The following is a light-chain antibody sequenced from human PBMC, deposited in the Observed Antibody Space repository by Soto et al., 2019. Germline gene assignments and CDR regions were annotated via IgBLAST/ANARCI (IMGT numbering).Light chain of an antibody. Sequence: DIQMTQSPSTLSASVGDRVTITCRASQTISGWLAWYQQKPGKAPNLLIYDASTLEVGVPSRFSGSGSGTEFTLTISSLQPDDFATYHCQQYASYSTFGQGTKVDIK. V-gene: IGKV1-5*01. CDR2: DAS. J-gene: IGKJ1*01. CDR1: QTISGW. CDR3: QQYASYST.